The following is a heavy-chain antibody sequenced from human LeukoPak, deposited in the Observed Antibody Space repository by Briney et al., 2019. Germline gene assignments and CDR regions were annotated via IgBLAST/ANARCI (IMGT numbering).Heavy chain of an antibody. J-gene: IGHJ6*03. CDR2: MNPNSGNT. Sequence: ASVKVSCKASGYTFTSYDINWVRQATGQGLEWMGWMNPNSGNTGYAQKFQGRVTITRNPSISTAYMELSSLRSEDTAVYYCARDAERGYYYYMDVWGKGTTVTVSS. CDR1: GYTFTSYD. D-gene: IGHD1-1*01. V-gene: IGHV1-8*03. CDR3: ARDAERGYYYYMDV.